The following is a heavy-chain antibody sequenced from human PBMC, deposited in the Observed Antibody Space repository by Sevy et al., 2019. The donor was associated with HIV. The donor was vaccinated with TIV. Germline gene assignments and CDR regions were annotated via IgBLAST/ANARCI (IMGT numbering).Heavy chain of an antibody. CDR1: GFTFSSYS. Sequence: GGSLRLSCAASGFTFSSYSMNWVRQAPGKGLEWVSSISSSSSYIYYADSVKGRFTIFRDNAKNSLYLQMNSLRAEDTAVYYCARDPCSGGSCYSLFDIWGQGTMVTVSS. D-gene: IGHD2-15*01. CDR3: ARDPCSGGSCYSLFDI. CDR2: ISSSSSYI. J-gene: IGHJ3*02. V-gene: IGHV3-21*04.